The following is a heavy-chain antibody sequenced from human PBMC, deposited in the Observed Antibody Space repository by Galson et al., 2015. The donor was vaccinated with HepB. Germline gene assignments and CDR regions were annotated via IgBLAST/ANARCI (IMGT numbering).Heavy chain of an antibody. V-gene: IGHV3-30*18. CDR1: GFTFSSYG. D-gene: IGHD5-18*01. CDR2: MSYDGSNK. J-gene: IGHJ4*02. Sequence: SLRLSCAASGFTFSSYGMHWVRQAPGKGLEWVAVMSYDGSNKYYADSVKGRFTISRDNSKNTLYLQMNSLRAEDTAVYYCAKDRARYSYGGLDYWGQGTLVTVAS. CDR3: AKDRARYSYGGLDY.